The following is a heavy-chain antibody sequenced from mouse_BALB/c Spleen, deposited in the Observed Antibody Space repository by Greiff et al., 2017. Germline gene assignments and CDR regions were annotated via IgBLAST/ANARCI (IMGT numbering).Heavy chain of an antibody. CDR2: INPSTGGT. Sequence: VQLQQSGPELVKPGASVKISCKASGYSFTDYYMHWVKQSPEKSFEWIGEINPSTGGTSYNQKFKGKATLTVDKSSSTAYMQLSSLTSEDSAVYYCARAMITTGWFAYWGQGTLVTVSA. D-gene: IGHD2-4*01. CDR3: ARAMITTGWFAY. CDR1: GYSFTDYY. V-gene: IGHV1-42*01. J-gene: IGHJ3*01.